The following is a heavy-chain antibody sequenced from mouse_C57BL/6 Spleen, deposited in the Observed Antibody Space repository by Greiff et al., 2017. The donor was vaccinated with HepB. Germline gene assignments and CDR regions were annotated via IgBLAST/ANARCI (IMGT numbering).Heavy chain of an antibody. Sequence: EVKLQESGGGLVKPGGSLKLSCAASGFTFSSYAMSWVRQTPEKRLEWVATISDGGSYTYYPDNVKGRFTISRDNAKNNLYLQMSHLKSEDTAMYYCARTGKLGYFDVWGTGTTVTVSS. CDR1: GFTFSSYA. CDR2: ISDGGSYT. CDR3: ARTGKLGYFDV. V-gene: IGHV5-4*03. J-gene: IGHJ1*03. D-gene: IGHD4-1*01.